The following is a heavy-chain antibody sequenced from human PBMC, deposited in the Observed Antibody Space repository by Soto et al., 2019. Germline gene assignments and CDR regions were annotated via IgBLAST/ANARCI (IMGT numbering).Heavy chain of an antibody. CDR2: ISAYNGNT. Sequence: QVQLVQSGAEVKKPGASVKVSCKASGYTFTSYGISWVRQAPGQGLEWMGWISAYNGNTNYAQKLQGRVTMTTDTSTRTAYMELRSLRSDDTAVYYCARSHYGSGTKSAGRWFDYWGQGTLVTVSS. CDR1: GYTFTSYG. CDR3: ARSHYGSGTKSAGRWFDY. V-gene: IGHV1-18*01. J-gene: IGHJ4*02. D-gene: IGHD3-10*01.